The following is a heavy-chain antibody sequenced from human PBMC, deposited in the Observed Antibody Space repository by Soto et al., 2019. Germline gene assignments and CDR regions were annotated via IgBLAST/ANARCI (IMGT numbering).Heavy chain of an antibody. CDR3: AKDSAVAGTYYYYGMDV. CDR2: ISYDGSNK. CDR1: GFTFSSYG. J-gene: IGHJ6*02. V-gene: IGHV3-30*18. Sequence: QVQLVESGGGVVQPGRSLRLSCAASGFTFSSYGMHWVRQAPGKGLEWVAVISYDGSNKYYADSVKGRFTISRDNSKNTLYLQMNSLRAEDTAVYYCAKDSAVAGTYYYYGMDVWGQGTTVTVSS. D-gene: IGHD6-19*01.